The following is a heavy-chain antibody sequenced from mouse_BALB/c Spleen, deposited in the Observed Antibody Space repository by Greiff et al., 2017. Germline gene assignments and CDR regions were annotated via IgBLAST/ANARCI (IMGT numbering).Heavy chain of an antibody. Sequence: QVQLQQSGAELMKPGASVKISCKATGYTFSSYWIEWVKQRPGHGLEWIGEILPGSGSTNYNEKFKGKATFTADTSSNTAYMQLSSLTSEDSAVYYCARGDYRYDAAWFAYWGQGTLVTVSA. CDR1: GYTFSSYW. V-gene: IGHV1-9*01. CDR3: ARGDYRYDAAWFAY. CDR2: ILPGSGST. J-gene: IGHJ3*01. D-gene: IGHD2-14*01.